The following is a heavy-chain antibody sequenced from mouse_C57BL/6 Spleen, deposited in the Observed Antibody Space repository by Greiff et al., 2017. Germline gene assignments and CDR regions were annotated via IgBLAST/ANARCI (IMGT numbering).Heavy chain of an antibody. J-gene: IGHJ2*01. Sequence: QVQLQQPGAELVRPGSSVKLSCKASGYTFTSYWMHWVKQRPIQGLEWIGNIDPSDSETHYNQKFKDKATLTVDKSSSTAYMQLSSLTSEDSAVYYCARWRGYVSSYDYFDYWGQGTTLTVCS. CDR3: ARWRGYVSSYDYFDY. D-gene: IGHD1-1*01. V-gene: IGHV1-52*01. CDR1: GYTFTSYW. CDR2: IDPSDSET.